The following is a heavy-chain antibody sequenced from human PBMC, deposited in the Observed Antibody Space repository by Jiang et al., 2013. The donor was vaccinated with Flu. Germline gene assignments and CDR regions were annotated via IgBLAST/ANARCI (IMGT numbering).Heavy chain of an antibody. CDR1: GFSLSTRAMC. V-gene: IGHV2-70*11. J-gene: IGHJ4*02. Sequence: KPTQTLTLTCTFSGFSLSTRAMCVSWIRQPPGKALEWLARIDWDDDKYYSTSLKTRLTISKDTSKSQVVLTMTNMDPVDTATYYCARIYRGDKVYFDYWGQGTLVTVSS. CDR2: IDWDDDK. D-gene: IGHD1-26*01. CDR3: ARIYRGDKVYFDY.